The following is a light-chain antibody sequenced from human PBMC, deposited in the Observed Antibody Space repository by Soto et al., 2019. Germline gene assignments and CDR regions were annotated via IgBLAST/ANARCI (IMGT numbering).Light chain of an antibody. CDR3: QQYGSSRT. Sequence: DIVFPQSPSPLSLSPGERTTLSCRASETVSSSYFAWYQKKPGQAPSLLIYGASSRATGIPDRFSGSGSGTDFTLTISRLEPEDCAVYYCQQYGSSRTFGQGTKVDIK. CDR1: ETVSSSY. J-gene: IGKJ1*01. CDR2: GAS. V-gene: IGKV3-20*01.